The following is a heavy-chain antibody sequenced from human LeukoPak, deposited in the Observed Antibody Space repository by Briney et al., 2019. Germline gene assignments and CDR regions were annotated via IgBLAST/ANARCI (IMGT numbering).Heavy chain of an antibody. D-gene: IGHD2/OR15-2a*01. CDR3: VKSQGFGLIGG. V-gene: IGHV4-39*07. Sequence: SETLSLTCPVSSGSISTSNYYWGWVRQPPGKALEWIGNIFYSGITYYSPSLKSRVTISLDTSRNHFSLKLNSVTAADPAVFYCVKSQGFGLIGGWGQRKMVTVSS. CDR1: SGSISTSNYY. CDR2: IFYSGIT. J-gene: IGHJ3*01.